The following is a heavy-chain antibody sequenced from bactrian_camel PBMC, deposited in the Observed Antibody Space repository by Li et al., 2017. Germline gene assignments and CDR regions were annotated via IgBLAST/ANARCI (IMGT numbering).Heavy chain of an antibody. J-gene: IGHJ4*01. CDR2: ISSTGRNT. CDR1: GYTSSRHC. CDR3: VRDLRSDYVLGY. Sequence: DVQLVESGGGSVQAGGSLRLSCTHSGYTSSRHCMGWFRQAPGKGLEWVSTISSTGRNTYYADSVQGRFTISRDNAKNTVDLQMKSLKPDDTGLYYCVRDLRSDYVLGYWGQGTQVTVS. D-gene: IGHD4*01. V-gene: IGHV3S40*01.